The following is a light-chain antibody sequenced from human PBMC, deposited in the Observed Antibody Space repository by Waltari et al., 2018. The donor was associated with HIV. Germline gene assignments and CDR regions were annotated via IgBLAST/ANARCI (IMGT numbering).Light chain of an antibody. J-gene: IGLJ1*01. CDR1: SSDVGGYNS. Sequence: QSALTQPRSVSGSPGQSVTISCTGTSSDVGGYNSVSWYQRHPGKAPKLLIYEVSKWPSGVPERVSGSKAVNTASLTISGLRADDEADYYCCSYGGTYNVFGTGTKVTIL. CDR3: CSYGGTYNV. V-gene: IGLV2-11*01. CDR2: EVS.